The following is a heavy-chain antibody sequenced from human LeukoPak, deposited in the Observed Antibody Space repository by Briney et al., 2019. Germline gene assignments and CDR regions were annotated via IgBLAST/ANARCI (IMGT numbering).Heavy chain of an antibody. Sequence: SETLSLTCTVSGGSMSSYYWSWIRQPPGKGLEWFGYIYYSGSTIYNPSLKSRVTMSVDMSKNQFSLKPSSVTAADTAVYYCATRPGDYPPWSFDLWGRGTLVTVSS. D-gene: IGHD4-17*01. CDR1: GGSMSSYY. V-gene: IGHV4-59*08. CDR2: IYYSGST. CDR3: ATRPGDYPPWSFDL. J-gene: IGHJ2*01.